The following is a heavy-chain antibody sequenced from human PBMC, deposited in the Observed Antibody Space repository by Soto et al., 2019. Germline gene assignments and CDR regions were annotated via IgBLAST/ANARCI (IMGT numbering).Heavy chain of an antibody. CDR1: GYTFITYG. J-gene: IGHJ4*02. CDR3: ARGPTEYSDNSANYFFDY. CDR2: ISTYTGNT. V-gene: IGHV1-18*01. D-gene: IGHD3-22*01. Sequence: QVQLVQSGAEVKKPGASVKVYCKASGYTFITYGVSWVRQAPGQGLDWLGWISTYTGNTRYAERLQGRVTMTTDTTTNTAYMELRNLRSDDTAVYYCARGPTEYSDNSANYFFDYWGQGTLVTVSS.